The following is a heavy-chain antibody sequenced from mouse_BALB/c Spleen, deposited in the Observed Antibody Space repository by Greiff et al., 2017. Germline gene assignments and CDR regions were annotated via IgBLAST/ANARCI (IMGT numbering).Heavy chain of an antibody. Sequence: EVQGVESGGGLVKPGGSLKLSCAASGFAFSSYDMSWVRQTPEKRLEWVAYISSGGGSTYYPDTVKGRFTISRDNAKNTLYLQMSSLKSEDTAMYYCARHVGRAWFAYWGQGTLVTVSA. CDR1: GFAFSSYD. J-gene: IGHJ3*01. CDR3: ARHVGRAWFAY. V-gene: IGHV5-12-1*01. CDR2: ISSGGGST. D-gene: IGHD1-1*02.